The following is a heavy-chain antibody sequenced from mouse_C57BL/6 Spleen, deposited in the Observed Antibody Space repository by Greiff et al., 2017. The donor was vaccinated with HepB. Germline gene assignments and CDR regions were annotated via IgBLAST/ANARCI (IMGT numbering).Heavy chain of an antibody. V-gene: IGHV1-54*01. J-gene: IGHJ4*01. CDR2: INPGSGGT. CDR1: GYAFTNYL. Sequence: VQLVESGAELVRPGTSVKVSCKASGYAFTNYLIEWVKQRPGQGLEWIGVINPGSGGTNYNEKFKGKATLTADKSSSTAYMQLSSLTSEDSAVYFCAREGYAMDYWGQGTSVTVSS. CDR3: AREGYAMDY.